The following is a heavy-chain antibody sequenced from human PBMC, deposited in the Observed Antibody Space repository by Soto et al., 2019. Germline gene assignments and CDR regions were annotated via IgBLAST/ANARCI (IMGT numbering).Heavy chain of an antibody. Sequence: QITLKESGPTLVKPTQTLTLTCSFSGFSLRTSGVGVACIRQPPGKALEWLALIYWDDEKRYSPSLKSRLTITKDTSKNQVVLTMTNMDPVVTATYYCAHSTTYYDVLTGYSLGAFDIWGQGTKVTVSS. D-gene: IGHD3-9*01. J-gene: IGHJ3*02. V-gene: IGHV2-5*02. CDR2: IYWDDEK. CDR1: GFSLRTSGVG. CDR3: AHSTTYYDVLTGYSLGAFDI.